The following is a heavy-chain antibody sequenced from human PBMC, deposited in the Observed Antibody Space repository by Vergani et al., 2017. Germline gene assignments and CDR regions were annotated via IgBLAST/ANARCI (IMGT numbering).Heavy chain of an antibody. CDR2: IYYSGNT. D-gene: IGHD1-1*01. Sequence: QVRLRESGPGLVNPSQTLSLTCTVSSGSITNGDYYWAWIRQPPGKGLEWIGNIYYSGNTYYNPSLESRLTISIDTSRNQLSLQMRSVTAADTAVYYCATQNWNDAASWGQGMLVTVSS. V-gene: IGHV4-30-4*08. CDR3: ATQNWNDAAS. CDR1: SGSITNGDYY. J-gene: IGHJ5*02.